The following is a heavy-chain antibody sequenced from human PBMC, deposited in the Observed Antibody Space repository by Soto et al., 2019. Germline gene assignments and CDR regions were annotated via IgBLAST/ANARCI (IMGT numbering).Heavy chain of an antibody. J-gene: IGHJ5*02. CDR2: IYYSGST. CDR3: ASSYCSSTSCFNWFDP. V-gene: IGHV4-61*01. Sequence: PSETLSLTCTVSGGSVSSGSYYWSWIRQPPGKGLEWIGYIYYSGSTNYNPSLKSRVTISVDTSKNQFSLKLSSVTAADTAVYYCASSYCSSTSCFNWFDPWGQGTLVTVSS. D-gene: IGHD2-2*01. CDR1: GGSVSSGSYY.